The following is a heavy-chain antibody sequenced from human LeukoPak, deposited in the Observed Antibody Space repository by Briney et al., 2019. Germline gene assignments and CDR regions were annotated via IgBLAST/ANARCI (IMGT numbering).Heavy chain of an antibody. CDR1: GFTFSSYG. Sequence: GSLRLSCAASGFTFSSYGMLWVRQAPGKGLEWVAVIWYDGSNKYYADSVKGRFTISRDNSKNTLYLQMNSLRAEDTAVYYCTRGARYCSGGSCRKGFDYWGQGTLVTVSS. J-gene: IGHJ4*02. V-gene: IGHV3-33*01. D-gene: IGHD2-15*01. CDR3: TRGARYCSGGSCRKGFDY. CDR2: IWYDGSNK.